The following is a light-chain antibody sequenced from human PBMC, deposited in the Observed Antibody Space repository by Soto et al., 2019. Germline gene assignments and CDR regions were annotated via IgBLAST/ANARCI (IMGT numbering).Light chain of an antibody. Sequence: QSMLTQPASMSGSPGQSITISCTGTSRDVGAYNYVSWYQRYPGKAPKLIIYEVTNRPSGVSNRFSGSKSGNTASLTISGLPAEDEADYYCSSYTGTILVFGGGTKVTVL. J-gene: IGLJ3*02. CDR3: SSYTGTILV. CDR2: EVT. CDR1: SRDVGAYNY. V-gene: IGLV2-14*01.